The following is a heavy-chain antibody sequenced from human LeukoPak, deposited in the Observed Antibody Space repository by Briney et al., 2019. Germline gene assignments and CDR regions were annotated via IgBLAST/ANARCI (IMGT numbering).Heavy chain of an antibody. CDR2: ISTRSDYI. CDR3: ARYVYGVVTSFDY. V-gene: IGHV3-21*01. D-gene: IGHD3-3*01. Sequence: GGSLRLSCAASQFTFSDYTMNWVRRAPGKGLEWVSSISTRSDYIYYAESVKGRSTISRDNAKNSLYLQMNSLRAEDTAVYYCARYVYGVVTSFDYWGQGTLVTVSS. CDR1: QFTFSDYT. J-gene: IGHJ4*02.